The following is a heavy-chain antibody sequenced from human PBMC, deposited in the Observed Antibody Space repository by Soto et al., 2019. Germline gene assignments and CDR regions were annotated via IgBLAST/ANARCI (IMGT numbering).Heavy chain of an antibody. CDR1: GFVFRNLT. V-gene: IGHV3-23*01. D-gene: IGHD3-10*01. CDR2: ISFNGGVI. J-gene: IGHJ6*02. CDR3: AKIMIQGVLVDALDV. Sequence: DVQLLESGGGVVQPGGSLRLSCAASGFVFRNLTMNWVRQAPGKGLENVAIISFNGGVIFDADSVRGRLTISRDNAKNILYLDMTNLRPEDSGVYYCAKIMIQGVLVDALDVWGRGTTVTVS.